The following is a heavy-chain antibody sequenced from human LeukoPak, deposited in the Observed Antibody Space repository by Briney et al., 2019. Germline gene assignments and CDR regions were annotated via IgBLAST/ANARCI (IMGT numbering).Heavy chain of an antibody. CDR1: GGSFSGYY. V-gene: IGHV4-34*01. CDR2: INHSGST. J-gene: IGHJ5*02. CDR3: ARGRSPRLFDP. Sequence: SETLSLTCAVYGGSFSGYYWSWIRQPPGKGLEWIGEINHSGSTNYNPSLKSQVTISVDTSKNQFSLKLSSVTAADTAVYYCARGRSPRLFDPWGQGTLVTVSS.